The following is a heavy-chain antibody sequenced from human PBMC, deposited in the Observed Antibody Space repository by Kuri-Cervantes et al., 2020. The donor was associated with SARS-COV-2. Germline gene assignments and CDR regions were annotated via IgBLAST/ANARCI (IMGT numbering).Heavy chain of an antibody. CDR2: IYYSGST. V-gene: IGHV4-59*01. J-gene: IGHJ5*02. D-gene: IGHD2-15*01. CDR3: ARGGAGYCSGGSCYLWNWFDP. CDR1: GGSFSGYH. Sequence: ESLKISCAVYGGSFSGYHWSWIRQPPGKGLEWIGYIYYSGSTNYNPSLKSRVTISVDTSKNQFSLKLSSVTAADTAVYYCARGGAGYCSGGSCYLWNWFDPWGQGTLVTVSS.